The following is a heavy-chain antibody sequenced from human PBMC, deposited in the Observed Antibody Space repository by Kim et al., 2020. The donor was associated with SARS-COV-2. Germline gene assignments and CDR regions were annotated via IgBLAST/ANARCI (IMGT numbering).Heavy chain of an antibody. D-gene: IGHD3-10*01. V-gene: IGHV4-4*02. CDR2: IYHSGST. Sequence: SETLSLTCAVSGGSISSSNWWSWVRQPPGKGLEWIGEIYHSGSTNYNPSLKSRVTISVDKSKNQFSLKLSSVTAADTAVYYCARSSYGSGSPIDYWGQGTLVTVSS. J-gene: IGHJ4*02. CDR1: GGSISSSNW. CDR3: ARSSYGSGSPIDY.